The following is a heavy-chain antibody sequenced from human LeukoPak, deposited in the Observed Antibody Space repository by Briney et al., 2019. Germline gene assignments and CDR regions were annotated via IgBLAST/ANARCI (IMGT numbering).Heavy chain of an antibody. CDR1: GYTFTGYY. Sequence: ASVKVSCKASGYTFTGYYMHWVRQAPGQGLEWMGWINPNSGGTNYAQKFQGRVTMTRDTSISTAYMELSRLRSGDTAVYYCARVRLRITMVRGVHDNWFDPWGQGTLVTVSS. J-gene: IGHJ5*02. CDR2: INPNSGGT. V-gene: IGHV1-2*02. CDR3: ARVRLRITMVRGVHDNWFDP. D-gene: IGHD3-10*01.